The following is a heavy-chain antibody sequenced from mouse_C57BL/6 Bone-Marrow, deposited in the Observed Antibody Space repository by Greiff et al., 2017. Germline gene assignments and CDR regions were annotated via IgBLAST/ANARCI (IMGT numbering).Heavy chain of an antibody. V-gene: IGHV1-54*01. CDR2: INPGSGGT. Sequence: QVQLQQSGAELVRPGTSVKVSCKASGYAFPNYLIEWVKQRPGQGLEWIGVINPGSGGTNYNEKFKGKATLTADKSSSTAYMQLSSLTSEDSAVYFCARFPNYYGSSYGDYWGQGTTLTGSS. D-gene: IGHD1-1*01. CDR3: ARFPNYYGSSYGDY. CDR1: GYAFPNYL. J-gene: IGHJ2*01.